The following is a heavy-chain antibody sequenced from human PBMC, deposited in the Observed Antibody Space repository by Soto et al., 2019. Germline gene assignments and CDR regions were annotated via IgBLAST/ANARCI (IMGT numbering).Heavy chain of an antibody. Sequence: GGSLRLSCAASGFTFSSYSMNWVRQAPGKGLEWVSSISSSSSYIYYADSVKGRFTISRDNAKNSLYLQMDSLRAEDTAVYYCARDRDVTIFGVVIPSGLDVWGKGTTVTVSS. V-gene: IGHV3-21*01. CDR3: ARDRDVTIFGVVIPSGLDV. D-gene: IGHD3-3*01. CDR2: ISSSSSYI. J-gene: IGHJ6*04. CDR1: GFTFSSYS.